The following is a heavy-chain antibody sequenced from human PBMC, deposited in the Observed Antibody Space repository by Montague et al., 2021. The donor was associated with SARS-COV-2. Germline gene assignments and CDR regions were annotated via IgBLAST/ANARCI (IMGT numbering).Heavy chain of an antibody. D-gene: IGHD1-26*01. Sequence: SLRLSCAASGFTFSSYGMHWVRQAPGKGLEWVAVIWYDGSNKYYADSVKGRFTISRDNSKNTLYLQMISLRAEDTAVYYRARGRATYYYYMDVWGKGTTVTVSS. V-gene: IGHV3-33*01. CDR3: ARGRATYYYYMDV. CDR2: IWYDGSNK. CDR1: GFTFSSYG. J-gene: IGHJ6*03.